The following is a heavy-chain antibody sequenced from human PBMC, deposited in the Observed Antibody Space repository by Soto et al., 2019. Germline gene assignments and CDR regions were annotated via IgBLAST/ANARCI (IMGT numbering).Heavy chain of an antibody. CDR2: IDPSDSYT. CDR1: GYSFTSYW. CDR3: ARQSCSSTSGYLDGMDV. Sequence: PGESLKNSCKGSGYSFTSYWISWVRQMPGKGLEWMGRIDPSDSYTNYSPSFQGHVTISADKSVSTAYLQWSSLKASDTAMYYCARQSCSSTSGYLDGMDVWGQGTTVTGSS. D-gene: IGHD2-2*01. V-gene: IGHV5-10-1*01. J-gene: IGHJ6*02.